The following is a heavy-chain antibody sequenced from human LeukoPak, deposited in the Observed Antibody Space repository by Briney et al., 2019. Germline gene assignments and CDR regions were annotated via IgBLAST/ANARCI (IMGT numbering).Heavy chain of an antibody. Sequence: GRSLRLSCAASGFTFSSYAMHWVRQAPGKGLEWVANIKQDGSEKYYVDSVKGRFTISRDNAKNSLYLQMNSLRAEDTAVYYCARDEVHDFWSGYYTRFDYWGQGTLVTVSS. J-gene: IGHJ4*02. V-gene: IGHV3-7*01. CDR3: ARDEVHDFWSGYYTRFDY. D-gene: IGHD3-3*01. CDR2: IKQDGSEK. CDR1: GFTFSSYA.